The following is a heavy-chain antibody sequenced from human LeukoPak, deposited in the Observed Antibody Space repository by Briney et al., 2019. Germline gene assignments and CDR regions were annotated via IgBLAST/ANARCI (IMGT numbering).Heavy chain of an antibody. J-gene: IGHJ5*02. CDR1: GFTFSSYS. CDR2: ISSSSSAI. Sequence: GGSLRLSCAVSGFTFSSYSMNWVRHAPGKGLEWVSYISSSSSAIYYADSVKGRFTISRDNAKNSLYLQMNSLRAEDTAVYYCARDTVGFSSSWDAYNWFDPWGQGTLVTVSS. CDR3: ARDTVGFSSSWDAYNWFDP. D-gene: IGHD6-13*01. V-gene: IGHV3-48*04.